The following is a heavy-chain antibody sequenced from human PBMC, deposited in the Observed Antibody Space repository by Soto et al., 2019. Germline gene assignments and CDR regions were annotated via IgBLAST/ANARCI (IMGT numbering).Heavy chain of an antibody. Sequence: QVQLQESGSGLVKPSQTLSLTCTVSGDSISSGGYSWSWIRQPPQKGLGWFGYIYHPGGTSYSPSIKTQVTISENKSKNQFSLILNSVTAADTAIYYCSRAHYGPSGYYFDSWGQGTLFTVSS. V-gene: IGHV4-30-2*01. CDR2: IYHPGGT. CDR1: GDSISSGGYS. D-gene: IGHD3-22*01. J-gene: IGHJ4*02. CDR3: SRAHYGPSGYYFDS.